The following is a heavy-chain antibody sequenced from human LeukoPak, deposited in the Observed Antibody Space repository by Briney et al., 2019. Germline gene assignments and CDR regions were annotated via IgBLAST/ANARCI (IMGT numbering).Heavy chain of an antibody. J-gene: IGHJ4*02. CDR3: ARDSPGYGAYDLG. CDR2: ISYDGSNK. V-gene: IGHV3-30-3*01. D-gene: IGHD5-12*01. Sequence: GGSLRLSCAASGFTFSSYAMHWVCQAPGKGLEWVAVISYDGSNKYYADSVKGRFTISRDNSKNTLYLQMNSLRAEDTAVYYCARDSPGYGAYDLGWGQGTLVTVSS. CDR1: GFTFSSYA.